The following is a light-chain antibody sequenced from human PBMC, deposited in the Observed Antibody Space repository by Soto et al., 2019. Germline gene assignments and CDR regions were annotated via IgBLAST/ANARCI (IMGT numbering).Light chain of an antibody. J-gene: IGLJ1*01. CDR3: QSYDSSLSAYV. V-gene: IGLV1-40*01. Sequence: QSVLTQPPSVSGAPGQRVTISCTGSSSNIGASYDVHWYQHLPGTAPKLLIYGNSNRPSGVPDRFFGSKSGTSASLAITGLQAEDEADYYCQSYDSSLSAYVFGTGTKV. CDR1: SSNIGASYD. CDR2: GNS.